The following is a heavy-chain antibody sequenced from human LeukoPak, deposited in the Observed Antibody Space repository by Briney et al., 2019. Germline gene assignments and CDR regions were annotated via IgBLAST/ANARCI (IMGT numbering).Heavy chain of an antibody. D-gene: IGHD3-22*01. CDR2: INHSGST. Sequence: PSETLSLTCAVYGGSFSGYYWSWIRQPPGKGLEWIGEINHSGSTNYNPSLKSRVTISVDTSKNQFSLKLSSVTAADTAVYYCARRPGEDSSGYWVFDYWGQGTLVTVSS. V-gene: IGHV4-34*01. CDR1: GGSFSGYY. J-gene: IGHJ4*02. CDR3: ARRPGEDSSGYWVFDY.